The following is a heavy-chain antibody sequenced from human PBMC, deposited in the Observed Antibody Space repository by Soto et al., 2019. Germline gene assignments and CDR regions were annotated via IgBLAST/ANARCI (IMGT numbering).Heavy chain of an antibody. D-gene: IGHD2-2*01. CDR1: GYTFTGYY. J-gene: IGHJ6*03. CDR3: ARDGRYCSSTSCYHYYYYYYMDF. Sequence: QVPLVQSGAEVKKPGASVKVSCKASGYTFTGYYMHWVRQAPRQGLEWMGWSNPNSGGTNCAQKFQGWVTMTRATSISKAYMELGRMSSDDTAVYYCARDGRYCSSTSCYHYYYYYYMDFLGKGPTVTLCS. CDR2: SNPNSGGT. V-gene: IGHV1-2*04.